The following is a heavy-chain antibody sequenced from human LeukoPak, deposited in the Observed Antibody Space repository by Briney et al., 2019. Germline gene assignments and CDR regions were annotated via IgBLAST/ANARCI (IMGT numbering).Heavy chain of an antibody. CDR1: GYTFTSYD. CDR2: MYPNSGNT. D-gene: IGHD4-17*01. CDR3: ARPDYGDYAHFQH. J-gene: IGHJ1*01. Sequence: ASVKVSCKASGYTFTSYDINWVRQATGQGLEWMGWMYPNSGNTGYAQKFQGRVTMTRNTSISTAYMELSSLRSEDTAVYYCARPDYGDYAHFQHWGQGTLVTVSS. V-gene: IGHV1-8*01.